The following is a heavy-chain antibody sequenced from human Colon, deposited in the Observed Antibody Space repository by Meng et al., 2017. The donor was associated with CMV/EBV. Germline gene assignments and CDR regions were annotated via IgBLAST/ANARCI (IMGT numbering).Heavy chain of an antibody. CDR3: AREGAGYYYGMDV. CDR1: GSSFSNSW. J-gene: IGHJ6*02. D-gene: IGHD3-10*01. CDR2: IKQDGSEK. Sequence: GESLKISCAASGSSFSNSWMIWVRQAPGKGLEWVANIKQDGSEKYYVDSVKGRFTISRDNAKNSLYLQMNSLRAEDTAVYYCAREGAGYYYGMDVWGQGTTVTVSS. V-gene: IGHV3-7*01.